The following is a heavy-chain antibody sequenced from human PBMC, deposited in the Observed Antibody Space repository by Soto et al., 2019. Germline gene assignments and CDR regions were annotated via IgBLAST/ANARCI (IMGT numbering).Heavy chain of an antibody. CDR2: IYPGDSDT. V-gene: IGHV5-51*01. CDR3: ARHKKISVRQNYFDY. Sequence: PGESLKISCKASGYSFTTYWIGWVRQMPGKGLEWMGIIYPGDSDTRYSPSFQGQVTISADKSISTAYLQWSSLKASDTAMYYCARHKKISVRQNYFDYWGQGSQVPVSS. CDR1: GYSFTTYW. D-gene: IGHD6-6*01. J-gene: IGHJ4*02.